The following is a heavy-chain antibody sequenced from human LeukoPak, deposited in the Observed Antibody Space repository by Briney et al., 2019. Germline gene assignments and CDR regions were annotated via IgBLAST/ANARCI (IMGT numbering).Heavy chain of an antibody. V-gene: IGHV4-34*01. Sequence: SETLSLACAVYGGSFSGYYWSWIRQPPGKGLEWIGEINHSGSTNYNPSLKSRVTISVDTSKNQFSLKLSSVTAADTAVYYCARSYYFDYWGQGTLVTVSS. CDR3: ARSYYFDY. J-gene: IGHJ4*02. CDR2: INHSGST. CDR1: GGSFSGYY.